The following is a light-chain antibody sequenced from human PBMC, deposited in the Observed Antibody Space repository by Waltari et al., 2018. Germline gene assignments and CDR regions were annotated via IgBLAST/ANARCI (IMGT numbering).Light chain of an antibody. CDR1: QVINTW. CDR2: GAS. Sequence: DIQMTQSPSSVYASVGDRAIITCRASQVINTWLAWYPQKPGKAPKRLIYGASVLHSGVPSGFSGSGAWTDVTLTISNLQPEDFATYVCQQGDSFPPTFGQGTKVEV. CDR3: QQGDSFPPT. J-gene: IGKJ1*01. V-gene: IGKV1-12*01.